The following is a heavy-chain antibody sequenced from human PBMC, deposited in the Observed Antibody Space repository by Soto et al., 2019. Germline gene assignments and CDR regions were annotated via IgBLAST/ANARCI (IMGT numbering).Heavy chain of an antibody. J-gene: IGHJ6*02. D-gene: IGHD6-13*01. V-gene: IGHV1-69*13. CDR1: GGTFSSYA. CDR2: IIPIFGTA. Sequence: SVKVSCKASGGTFSSYAISWVRQAPGQGLEWMGGIIPIFGTANYAQKFQGRVTITADESTSTAYMELSSLRSEDTAVYYCARDVAAAAHYYYYGMDVWGQGTTVTVS. CDR3: ARDVAAAAHYYYYGMDV.